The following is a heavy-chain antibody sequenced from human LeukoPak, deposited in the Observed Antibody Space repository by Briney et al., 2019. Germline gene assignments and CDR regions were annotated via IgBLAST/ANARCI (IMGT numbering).Heavy chain of an antibody. Sequence: SETLSLTCTVSGGSISSSSYYWGWIRQPPGKGLEWIGSIYYSGSTYYNPSLKSRVTISVDTSKNQFSLKLSSVTAADTAVYYCASHPLSSRLEPFDYWGQGTLVTVSS. CDR2: IYYSGST. V-gene: IGHV4-39*01. CDR1: GGSISSSSYY. CDR3: ASHPLSSRLEPFDY. D-gene: IGHD6-13*01. J-gene: IGHJ4*02.